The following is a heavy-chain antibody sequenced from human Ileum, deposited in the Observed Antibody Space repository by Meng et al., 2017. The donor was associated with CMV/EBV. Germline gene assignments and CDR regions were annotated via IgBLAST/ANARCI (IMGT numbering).Heavy chain of an antibody. CDR3: ARYVNFGGDSHY. V-gene: IGHV3-53*01. J-gene: IGHJ4*02. Sequence: GGSLRLSCAASGFTVSDSYMSWVRQAPGKGPEWISVIYNDGTKYYADSVKGRFTISRDNSKNTLYLQMNSLRAEDTAFYYCARYVNFGGDSHYWGQGTLVTVSS. D-gene: IGHD2-21*02. CDR1: GFTVSDSY. CDR2: IYNDGTK.